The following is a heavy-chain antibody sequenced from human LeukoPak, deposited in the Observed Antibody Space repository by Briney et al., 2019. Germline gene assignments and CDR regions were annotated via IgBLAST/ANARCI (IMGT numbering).Heavy chain of an antibody. J-gene: IGHJ6*03. CDR1: GFTFSSYG. CDR2: IWYDGSNK. CDR3: ARAIREITRRDYYYYYMDV. V-gene: IGHV3-33*01. D-gene: IGHD1-20*01. Sequence: GGSLRLSCAASGFTFSSYGMHWVRQAPGKGLEWVAVIWYDGSNKYYADSVKGRFTISRDNSKNTLYLQMNSLRSEDTAVYYCARAIREITRRDYYYYYMDVWGKGTTVTVSS.